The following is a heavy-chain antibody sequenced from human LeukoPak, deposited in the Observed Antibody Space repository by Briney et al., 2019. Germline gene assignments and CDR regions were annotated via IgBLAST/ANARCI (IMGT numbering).Heavy chain of an antibody. J-gene: IGHJ3*01. D-gene: IGHD3-22*01. Sequence: SGGSLRLSCAVSGSTVKRNYMSWARQAPGEGQEWVSVIYSGGDTYYADSVKGRFTISRDNSKNTVYLQMNNLRPEDTAVYYCARLDDSNSRRPENDASDVWGQGTTVTVSS. CDR1: GSTVKRNY. CDR2: IYSGGDT. CDR3: ARLDDSNSRRPENDASDV. V-gene: IGHV3-66*02.